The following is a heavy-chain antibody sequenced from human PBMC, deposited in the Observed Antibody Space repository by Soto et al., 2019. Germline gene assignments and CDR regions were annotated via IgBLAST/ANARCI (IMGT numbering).Heavy chain of an antibody. D-gene: IGHD6-6*01. CDR1: GYTFTSYY. CDR3: ARARSSIADDWFDP. V-gene: IGHV1-8*01. CDR2: MNPNSGNT. J-gene: IGHJ5*02. Sequence: ASVKVSCKASGYTFTSYYINWVRQATGQGLEWMGWMNPNSGNTGYAQKFQGRVTMTRNTSISTAYMELSSLRSEDTAVYYCARARSSIADDWFDPWGQGTLVTVSS.